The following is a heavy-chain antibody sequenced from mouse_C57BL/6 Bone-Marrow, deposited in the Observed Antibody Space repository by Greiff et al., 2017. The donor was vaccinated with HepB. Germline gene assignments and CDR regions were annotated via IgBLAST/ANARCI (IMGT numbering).Heavy chain of an antibody. CDR3: ARQRSTMVTAWFAY. V-gene: IGHV5-6*01. J-gene: IGHJ3*01. CDR1: GFTFSSYG. D-gene: IGHD2-2*01. CDR2: ISSGGSYT. Sequence: EVKLMESGGDLVKPGGSLKLSCAASGFTFSSYGMSWVRQTPDKRLEWVATISSGGSYTYYPDSVKGRFTISRDNAKNTLYLQMGSLKSEDTAMYYCARQRSTMVTAWFAYWGQGTLVTVSA.